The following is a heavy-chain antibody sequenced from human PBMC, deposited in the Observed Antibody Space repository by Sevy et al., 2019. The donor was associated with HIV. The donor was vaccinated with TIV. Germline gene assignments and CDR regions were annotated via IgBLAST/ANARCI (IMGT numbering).Heavy chain of an antibody. CDR1: GGSISSYY. V-gene: IGHV4-4*07. Sequence: LSLTCTVSGGSISSYYWSWIRQPAGKGLEWIGRIYTSGSTNYNPSLKSRVTMSVDTSKNQFSLKLSSVTAADTAVYYCARDGMVRGVTGDYYYYGMDVWGQGTTVTVSS. CDR3: ARDGMVRGVTGDYYYYGMDV. J-gene: IGHJ6*02. D-gene: IGHD3-10*01. CDR2: IYTSGST.